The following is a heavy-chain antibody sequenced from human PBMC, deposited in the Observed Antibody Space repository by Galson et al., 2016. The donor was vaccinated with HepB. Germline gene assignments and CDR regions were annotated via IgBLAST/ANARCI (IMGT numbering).Heavy chain of an antibody. Sequence: SLRLSCAGSGFTFSSHPMNWVRQAPGKGPEWVSSIGSRGDDTYYADSVKGRFTVSRDNLKNTLYLQMNSLRADDTAVYYCAKRVSSSKYFDYWGQGTLVTVSS. V-gene: IGHV3-23*01. CDR2: IGSRGDDT. D-gene: IGHD2-2*01. CDR1: GFTFSSHP. J-gene: IGHJ4*02. CDR3: AKRVSSSKYFDY.